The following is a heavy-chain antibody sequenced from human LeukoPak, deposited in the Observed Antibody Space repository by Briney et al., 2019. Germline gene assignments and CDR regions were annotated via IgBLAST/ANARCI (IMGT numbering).Heavy chain of an antibody. CDR3: ARSRGNPGYFEY. D-gene: IGHD1-14*01. Sequence: GASVKVSCKASGYTFTGYYMHWVRQAPGQGLEWMGWISAYNGNTNYAQKLQGRVTMTTDTSTSTAYMEVRSLRSDDTAVYYCARSRGNPGYFEYWGQGTQVTVSS. V-gene: IGHV1-18*04. CDR2: ISAYNGNT. CDR1: GYTFTGYY. J-gene: IGHJ4*02.